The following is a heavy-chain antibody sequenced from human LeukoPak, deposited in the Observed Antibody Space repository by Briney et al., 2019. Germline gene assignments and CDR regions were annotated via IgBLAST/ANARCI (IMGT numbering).Heavy chain of an antibody. CDR3: TRVGYIDEGIDY. V-gene: IGHV3-7*04. J-gene: IGHJ4*02. Sequence: GGSLRLSCVASGFPFSSYWMTWVRQAPGKGLEWVANINQDGSKKSYVDSVKGRFTISRDNAKNSLYLQMNSLRAEDTAIYYCTRVGYIDEGIDYWGRGTLVTVSS. CDR1: GFPFSSYW. CDR2: INQDGSKK. D-gene: IGHD5-24*01.